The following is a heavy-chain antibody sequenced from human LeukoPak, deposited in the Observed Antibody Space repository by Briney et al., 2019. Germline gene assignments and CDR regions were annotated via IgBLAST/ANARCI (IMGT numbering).Heavy chain of an antibody. CDR3: ARDPPGIAASGTYY. CDR2: ISGSGGDT. D-gene: IGHD6-13*01. Sequence: GGSLRLSCAASGFTFSNYAMTWVRQAPGKGLEWVSAISGSGGDTFFADSVKGRFTIFRDSSKNTLFLQMNSLRVEDTAVYYCARDPPGIAASGTYYWGQGTLVTVSS. J-gene: IGHJ4*02. CDR1: GFTFSNYA. V-gene: IGHV3-23*01.